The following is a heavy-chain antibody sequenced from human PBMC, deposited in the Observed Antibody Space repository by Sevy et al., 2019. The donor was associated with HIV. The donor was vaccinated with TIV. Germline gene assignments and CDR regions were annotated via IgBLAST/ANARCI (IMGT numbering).Heavy chain of an antibody. D-gene: IGHD5-12*01. Sequence: SETLSLTCTVSGGSISSYYWSWIRQPPGKGLEWIGYIYYSGSTNYNPSLKSRVTISVDTSKNQFSLKLSSVTAADTAVYYCANGLYSGYDYYFDYWGQGTLVTVSS. J-gene: IGHJ4*02. CDR2: IYYSGST. V-gene: IGHV4-59*01. CDR3: ANGLYSGYDYYFDY. CDR1: GGSISSYY.